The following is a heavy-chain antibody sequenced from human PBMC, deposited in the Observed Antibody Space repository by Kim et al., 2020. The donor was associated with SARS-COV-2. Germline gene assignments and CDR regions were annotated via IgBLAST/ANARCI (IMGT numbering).Heavy chain of an antibody. J-gene: IGHJ4*01. V-gene: IGHV3-72*01. CDR1: GFILSGYY. CDR3: TTEGASSGPDFER. D-gene: IGHD3-22*01. Sequence: GGSLRLSCAASGFILSGYYVNWVRQAPGKGLEWVARTTNKPDGYISEYAASVKGRFIISRDESKNSMYLQMDTLKAEDTAIYYCTTEGASSGPDFERWGRASLVTAPS. CDR2: TTNKPDGYIS.